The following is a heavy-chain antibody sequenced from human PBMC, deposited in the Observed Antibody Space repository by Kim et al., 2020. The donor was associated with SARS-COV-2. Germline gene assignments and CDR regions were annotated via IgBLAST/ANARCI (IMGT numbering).Heavy chain of an antibody. V-gene: IGHV3-30*04. D-gene: IGHD3-22*01. Sequence: GGSLRLSCAASGFTFSSYAMHWVRQAPGKGLEWVAVISYDGSNKYYADSVKGRFTISRDNSKNTLYLQMNSPRAEDTAVYYCARGGYYDSSGYSAFDIWG. CDR3: ARGGYYDSSGYSAFDI. CDR1: GFTFSSYA. CDR2: ISYDGSNK. J-gene: IGHJ3*02.